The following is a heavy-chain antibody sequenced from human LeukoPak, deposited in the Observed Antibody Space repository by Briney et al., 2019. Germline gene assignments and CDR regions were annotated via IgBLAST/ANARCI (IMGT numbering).Heavy chain of an antibody. CDR3: ASGSGGGFDY. CDR1: GFTFSSYW. J-gene: IGHJ4*02. V-gene: IGHV3-7*01. CDR2: IKQDGSEK. Sequence: PGGSLRLSCAASGFTFSSYWMSWVRQAPGKGLEWVANIKQDGSEKYYVDAVKGRFTISRDNAENSLYLQMNSLRAEDTAVYYCASGSGGGFDYWGRGTLVTVSS. D-gene: IGHD3-10*01.